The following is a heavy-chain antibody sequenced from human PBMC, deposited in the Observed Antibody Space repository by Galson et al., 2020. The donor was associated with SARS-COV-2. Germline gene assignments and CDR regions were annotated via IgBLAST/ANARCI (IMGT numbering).Heavy chain of an antibody. Sequence: SETLSLTCTVSGGSISSYYWSWIRQPPGKGLEWIGYIYYSGSTNYNPSLKSRVTISVDTSKNQFSLKLSSVTAADTAVYYCASFSPAEAGTFDYWGQGTLVTVAS. V-gene: IGHV4-59*01. CDR1: GGSISSYY. CDR3: ASFSPAEAGTFDY. D-gene: IGHD6-13*01. J-gene: IGHJ4*02. CDR2: IYYSGST.